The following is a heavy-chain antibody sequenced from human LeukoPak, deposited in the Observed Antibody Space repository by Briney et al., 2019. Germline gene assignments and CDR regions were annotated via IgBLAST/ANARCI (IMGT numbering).Heavy chain of an antibody. D-gene: IGHD6-19*01. J-gene: IGHJ3*02. CDR1: RGSISNWY. V-gene: IGHV4-4*07. CDR2: IYDSGST. CDR3: ARDLYSSGYDVFDI. Sequence: PSETLSLTCTVSRGSISNWYWSWIRQPAGKGLEWIGRIYDSGSTRYSPSLKSRVTISVDTSKNQFSLKLSSVTAADTAVYYCARDLYSSGYDVFDIWGQGTMVTVSS.